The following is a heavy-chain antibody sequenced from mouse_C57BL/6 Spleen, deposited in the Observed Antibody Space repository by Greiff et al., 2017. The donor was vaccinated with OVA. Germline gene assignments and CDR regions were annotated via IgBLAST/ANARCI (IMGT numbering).Heavy chain of an antibody. CDR1: GYTFTSYW. D-gene: IGHD1-1*01. V-gene: IGHV1-55*01. CDR2: IYPGSGST. CDR3: ARRGSSYFWYFDV. J-gene: IGHJ1*03. Sequence: VQLQQPGAELVKPGASVKMSCKASGYTFTSYWITWVKQRPGQGLEWIGDIYPGSGSTNYNEKFKSKATLTVDTSSSTAYMQLSSLTSEDSAVYYCARRGSSYFWYFDVWGTGTTVTVSS.